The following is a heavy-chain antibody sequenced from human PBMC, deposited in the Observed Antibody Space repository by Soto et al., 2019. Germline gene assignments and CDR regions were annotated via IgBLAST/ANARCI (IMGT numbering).Heavy chain of an antibody. V-gene: IGHV4-59*01. Sequence: SETLSLTCSISGGSITSNYWGWIRQPPGKGLEWIVFFSDSYGTNYNPSLKSRVNISVDTSKNHFSLKLTSVNAVDTAVYYCARHPVSGSYAYYYGMDVWGQGTTVT. CDR3: ARHPVSGSYAYYYGMDV. CDR2: FSDSYGT. CDR1: GGSITSNY. J-gene: IGHJ6*02. D-gene: IGHD1-26*01.